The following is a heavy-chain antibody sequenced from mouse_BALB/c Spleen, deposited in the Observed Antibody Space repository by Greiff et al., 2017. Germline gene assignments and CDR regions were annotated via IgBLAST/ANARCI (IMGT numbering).Heavy chain of an antibody. Sequence: EVKLMESGPGLVKPSQSLSLTCTVSGYSITSYYAWYLLRQSPGNKLEWMGYISYSGSTSYNPSLKSRIPITRDTSKNQFFLQLNSVTTEDTATYYGARREVRGAGLAYWGQGTLVTVSA. D-gene: IGHD2-14*01. CDR1: GYSITSYYA. J-gene: IGHJ3*01. CDR2: ISYSGST. CDR3: ARREVRGAGLAY. V-gene: IGHV3-2*02.